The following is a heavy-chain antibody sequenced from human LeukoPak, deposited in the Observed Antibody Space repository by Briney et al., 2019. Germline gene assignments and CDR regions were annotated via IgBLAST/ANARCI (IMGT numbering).Heavy chain of an antibody. CDR2: ISSSGSTI. J-gene: IGHJ3*02. CDR1: GFTFSDYY. CDR3: ASSAPLGYCTNGACFDAFDI. Sequence: GGSLRLSCAASGFTFSDYYMSWIRQAPGKGLEWVSYISSSGSTIYYADSVKGRFTISRDNAKNSLYLQMNSLRAEDTAVYYCASSAPLGYCTNGACFDAFDIWGQGTMVTVSS. D-gene: IGHD2-8*01. V-gene: IGHV3-11*04.